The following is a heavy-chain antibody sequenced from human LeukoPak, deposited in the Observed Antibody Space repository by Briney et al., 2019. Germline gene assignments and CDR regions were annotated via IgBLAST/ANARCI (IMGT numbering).Heavy chain of an antibody. D-gene: IGHD6-19*01. J-gene: IGHJ4*02. CDR2: ISGSGGST. CDR3: AKDLGYSSGWFPEGYFDY. CDR1: GFTFNSYA. Sequence: GGSLRPSCAASGFTFNSYAMSWVRQAPGKGLEWVSAISGSGGSTYYADSVKGRFTISRDNSKNTLYLQMNSLRAEDTAVYYCAKDLGYSSGWFPEGYFDYWGQGTLVTVSS. V-gene: IGHV3-23*01.